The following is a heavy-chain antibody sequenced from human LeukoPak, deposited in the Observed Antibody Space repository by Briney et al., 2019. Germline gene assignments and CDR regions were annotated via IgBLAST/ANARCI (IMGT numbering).Heavy chain of an antibody. CDR1: GGSISSYY. CDR2: IYYSGST. V-gene: IGHV4-59*01. J-gene: IGHJ4*02. CDR3: ARVVGAEFSGDY. Sequence: SETLSLTCTVSGGSISSYYWSWIRQPPGRGLEWIGYIYYSGSTNYNPSLKSRVTISVDTSKNQFSLKLSSVTAADTAVYYCARVVGAEFSGDYWGQGTLVTVSS. D-gene: IGHD1-26*01.